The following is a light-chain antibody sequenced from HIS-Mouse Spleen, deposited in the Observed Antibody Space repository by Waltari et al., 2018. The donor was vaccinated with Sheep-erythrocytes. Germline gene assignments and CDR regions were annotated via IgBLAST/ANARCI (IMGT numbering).Light chain of an antibody. V-gene: IGKV1D-13*01. CDR2: DAS. CDR1: QGISSA. Sequence: AIQLTQSPSSLSAAVGDRVPITCRASQGISSALAWYQQKPGKAPKLLIYDASSLESGVPSRFSGSGSGTDFTLTISSLQPEDFATYYCQQFNNYPRTFGQGTKVEIK. CDR3: QQFNNYPRT. J-gene: IGKJ1*01.